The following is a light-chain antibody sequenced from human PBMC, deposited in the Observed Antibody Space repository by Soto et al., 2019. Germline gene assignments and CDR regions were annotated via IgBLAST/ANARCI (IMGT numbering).Light chain of an antibody. CDR1: SSDVGGYNY. CDR3: SSYTSSSIPYV. Sequence: QSVLTQPASVSGSPGQSITISCTGTSSDVGGYNYVSWYQQHPGKAPKLMIYDVSNRPSGVSNRFSGSKSGNTASLTISGLQAEDEAVYYCSSYTSSSIPYVFGTGTKVTVL. CDR2: DVS. J-gene: IGLJ1*01. V-gene: IGLV2-14*01.